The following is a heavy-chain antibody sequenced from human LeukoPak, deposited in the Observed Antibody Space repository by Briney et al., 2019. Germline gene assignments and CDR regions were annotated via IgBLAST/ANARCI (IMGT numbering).Heavy chain of an antibody. V-gene: IGHV4-34*01. D-gene: IGHD3-10*01. CDR1: GGSFRGYY. J-gene: IGHJ4*02. Sequence: PSETLSLTCAVYGGSFRGYYWSWIRQPPGKGLEWIGEINHSGSTNYNPSLKSRVTISVDTSKNQFSLKLSSVTAADTAVYYCARDTGYYFGSGNYLYYFDYWGQGTLVTVSS. CDR2: INHSGST. CDR3: ARDTGYYFGSGNYLYYFDY.